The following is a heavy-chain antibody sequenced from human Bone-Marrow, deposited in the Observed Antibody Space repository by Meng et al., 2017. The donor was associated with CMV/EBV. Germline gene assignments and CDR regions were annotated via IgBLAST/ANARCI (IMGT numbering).Heavy chain of an antibody. D-gene: IGHD6-25*01. CDR1: GFTFDDYG. CDR2: ISSSSSYI. J-gene: IGHJ4*02. V-gene: IGHV3-21*01. CDR3: ARFKSAFDY. Sequence: GGCMRLSCAASGFTFDDYGMSWVRHAPGKGLEWVSSISSSSSYIYYADSVKGRFTISRDNAKNSLYLQMNSLRAEDTAVYYCARFKSAFDYWGQGTLVTVSS.